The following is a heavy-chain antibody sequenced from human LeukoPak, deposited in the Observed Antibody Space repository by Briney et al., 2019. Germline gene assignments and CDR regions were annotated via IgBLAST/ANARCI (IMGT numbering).Heavy chain of an antibody. CDR1: GYTFTTYY. D-gene: IGHD1-26*01. CDR3: ARVSGSYEY. Sequence: ASVTVSFPASGYTFTTYYMHWVRQAPGQGLEWLGRINPSGGSTSYAQKFQGRITMTRDTSTSTVYMELSSLRSEDTAVYYCARVSGSYEYWGQGALVTVSS. V-gene: IGHV1-46*01. CDR2: INPSGGST. J-gene: IGHJ4*02.